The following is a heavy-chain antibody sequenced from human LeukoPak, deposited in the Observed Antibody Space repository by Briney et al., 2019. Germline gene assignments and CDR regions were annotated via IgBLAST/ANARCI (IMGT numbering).Heavy chain of an antibody. Sequence: SETLSLTCTVSGGSIYSYYWSWIRQPPGKGLEWIGYIYSSGSTKYNPSLKSRVTITIDTSKNQFSLKLSSVTAADTAVYYCARGRANYDSTGYYYWGQGILVTVSS. J-gene: IGHJ4*02. CDR3: ARGRANYDSTGYYY. D-gene: IGHD3-22*01. V-gene: IGHV4-59*01. CDR1: GGSIYSYY. CDR2: IYSSGST.